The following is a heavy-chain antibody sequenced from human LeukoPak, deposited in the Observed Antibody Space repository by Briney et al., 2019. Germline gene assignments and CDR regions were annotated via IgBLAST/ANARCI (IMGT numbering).Heavy chain of an antibody. V-gene: IGHV3-30*03. CDR3: ARDRSNCFDP. Sequence: TGGSLRLSCAASGFTFTAYGMHWVRQAPGKGLEWVAVISYDGSNKYYTDSVKGRFTISRDISKNTLYLQMNSLRGEDTAVYYCARDRSNCFDPWGQGTLVTVSP. CDR2: ISYDGSNK. J-gene: IGHJ5*02. CDR1: GFTFTAYG.